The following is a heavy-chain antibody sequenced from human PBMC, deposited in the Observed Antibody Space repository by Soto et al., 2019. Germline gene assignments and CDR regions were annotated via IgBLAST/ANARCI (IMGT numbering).Heavy chain of an antibody. CDR3: AKQRADYGSGADTFYFDS. Sequence: EVQLLESGGGLVQPGGSLRLSCTVSGVTFSNYAMNWVRQAPGKGLEWGSSLSGSGGTTYYADSVKGRFIISRDNSKNKLYLLMNSLRAEDTALYYCAKQRADYGSGADTFYFDSWGQGALVTVSS. CDR1: GVTFSNYA. D-gene: IGHD3-10*01. CDR2: LSGSGGTT. J-gene: IGHJ4*02. V-gene: IGHV3-23*01.